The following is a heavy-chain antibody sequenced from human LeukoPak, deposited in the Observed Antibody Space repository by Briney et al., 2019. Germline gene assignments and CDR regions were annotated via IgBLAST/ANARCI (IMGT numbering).Heavy chain of an antibody. V-gene: IGHV1-2*02. CDR3: ARGPYGSGSYSYYYYYMDV. CDR1: GYTFTGYY. D-gene: IGHD3-10*01. CDR2: INPNSGGT. Sequence: ASVKVSCKASGYTFTGYYMHWVRQAPGQGLEWMGWINPNSGGTNYAQKFQGRVTMTRDTSISTAYMELSRLRSDDTAVYYCARGPYGSGSYSYYYYYMDVWGKGTTVTVSS. J-gene: IGHJ6*03.